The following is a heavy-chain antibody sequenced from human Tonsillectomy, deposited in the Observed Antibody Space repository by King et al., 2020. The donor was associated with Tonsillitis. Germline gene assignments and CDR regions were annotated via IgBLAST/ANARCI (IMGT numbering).Heavy chain of an antibody. CDR3: ARSVSGSFDY. V-gene: IGHV4-39*01. J-gene: IGHJ4*02. Sequence: QLQESGPGVVKPSETLSLTCTVSGGSISSSDHYWAWIRQPPGKGLEWIGYMYYSGTILYNPSLKSRITLSGGTSGNRFSLKLSSVTAADTAVYFCARSVSGSFDYWGQGALVTVSA. D-gene: IGHD1-26*01. CDR1: GGSISSSDHY. CDR2: MYYSGTI.